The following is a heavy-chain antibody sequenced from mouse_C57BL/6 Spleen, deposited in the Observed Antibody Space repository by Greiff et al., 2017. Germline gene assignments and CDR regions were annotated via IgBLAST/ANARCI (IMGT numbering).Heavy chain of an antibody. V-gene: IGHV1-47*01. CDR3: ALYYYGSSYAMDY. J-gene: IGHJ4*01. D-gene: IGHD1-1*01. CDR1: GYTFTTYP. CDR2: FHPYNDDT. Sequence: QVQLQQSGAELVKPGASVEMSCKASGYTFTTYPIEWMKQNHGKSLEWIGNFHPYNDDTKYNEKFKGKATLTVEKSSSTVYLELSRLTSDDSAVYYCALYYYGSSYAMDYWGQGTSVTVSS.